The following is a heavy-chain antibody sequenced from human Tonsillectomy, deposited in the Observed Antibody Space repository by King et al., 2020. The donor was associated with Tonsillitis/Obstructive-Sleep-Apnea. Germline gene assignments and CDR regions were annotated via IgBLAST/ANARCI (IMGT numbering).Heavy chain of an antibody. V-gene: IGHV3-30*04. CDR2: ISYDGRHK. J-gene: IGHJ3*02. CDR1: GFTFSNFA. Sequence: VQLVESGGGVVQPGRSLRLSCAASGFTFSNFALHWVRQTPGKVLEWVAVISYDGRHKYFADSVKGQFTISRDNSKNTVSLQMNSLRAEDTAIYYCARDLMSGTISEAFDIWGQGTMVTVPS. D-gene: IGHD1-1*01. CDR3: ARDLMSGTISEAFDI.